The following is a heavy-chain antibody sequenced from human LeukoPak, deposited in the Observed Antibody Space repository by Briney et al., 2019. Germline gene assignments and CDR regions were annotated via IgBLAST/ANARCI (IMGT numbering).Heavy chain of an antibody. CDR2: MRYGGSTK. CDR1: GFTLSSYG. V-gene: IGHV3-33*01. J-gene: IGHJ5*02. Sequence: GGSLRLSCAASGFTLSSYGMRWVRQAPGKGLEWVAGMRYGGSTKYYADSVKGRFTISSDNSNNTLFLAMNRLITEDTAAYYCSREAMALHGFDPWGQGTLVTVSS. D-gene: IGHD1-7*01. CDR3: SREAMALHGFDP.